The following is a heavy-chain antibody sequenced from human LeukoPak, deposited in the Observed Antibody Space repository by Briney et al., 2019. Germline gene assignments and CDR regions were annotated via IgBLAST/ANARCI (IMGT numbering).Heavy chain of an antibody. CDR2: ISAYNGNT. CDR1: GYTFTSYG. D-gene: IGHD3-22*01. Sequence: ASVKVSCKASGYTFTSYGISWVRQAPGQGLEWMGWISAYNGNTNYAQKLQGRVTMTTDTSTSTAYMELRSLRSDDTAVYYCARDSLYDSSGGGFDYWGQETLVTVSS. V-gene: IGHV1-18*01. CDR3: ARDSLYDSSGGGFDY. J-gene: IGHJ4*02.